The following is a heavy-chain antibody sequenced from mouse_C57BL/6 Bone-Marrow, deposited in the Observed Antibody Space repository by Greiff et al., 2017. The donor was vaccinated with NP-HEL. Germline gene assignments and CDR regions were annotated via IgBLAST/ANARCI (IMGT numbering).Heavy chain of an antibody. CDR2: SRNKANDYTT. CDR1: GFTFSDFY. Sequence: EVKLVDSGGGLVQSGRSLRLSCATSGFTFSDFYMEWVRQAPGKGLEWIAASRNKANDYTTEYSASVKGRFIVSRDTSQSILYLQMNALRAEDTAIYYCARDAPEEAWFAYWGQGTLVTVSA. V-gene: IGHV7-1*01. CDR3: ARDAPEEAWFAY. J-gene: IGHJ3*01.